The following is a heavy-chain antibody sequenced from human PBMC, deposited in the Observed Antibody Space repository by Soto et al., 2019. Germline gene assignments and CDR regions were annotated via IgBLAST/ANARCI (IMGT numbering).Heavy chain of an antibody. D-gene: IGHD3-3*01. Sequence: GGSLRLSCAASGFTFSSYDMHWVRQATGKGLEWVSAIGTAGDTYYPGSVKGRFTISRDNSKNTLYLQMNSLRAEDTAVYYCARADYDFWSGPDAFDIWGQGTMVTVSS. CDR1: GFTFSSYD. CDR3: ARADYDFWSGPDAFDI. J-gene: IGHJ3*02. V-gene: IGHV3-13*01. CDR2: IGTAGDT.